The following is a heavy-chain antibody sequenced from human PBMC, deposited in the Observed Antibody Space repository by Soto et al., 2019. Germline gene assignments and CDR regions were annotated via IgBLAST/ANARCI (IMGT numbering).Heavy chain of an antibody. CDR3: ARDPRLGELSLSFDL. CDR1: GFTFSSYW. V-gene: IGHV3-7*03. CDR2: IKQDGSEK. D-gene: IGHD3-16*02. Sequence: GGSLRLSCAASGFTFSSYWMSWVRQAPGKGLEWVANIKQDGSEKCYVGSVKGRFTISRDNAKNSLYLQMNSLRAEDTAVYYCARDPRLGELSLSFDLWGQGTLVTVSS. J-gene: IGHJ5*02.